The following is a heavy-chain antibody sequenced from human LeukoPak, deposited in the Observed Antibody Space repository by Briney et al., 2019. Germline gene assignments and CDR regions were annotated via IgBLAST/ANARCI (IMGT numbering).Heavy chain of an antibody. CDR2: ISSSGSTI. CDR3: AVVRGVILVY. V-gene: IGHV3-48*03. CDR1: GFTFSSYE. D-gene: IGHD3-10*01. J-gene: IGHJ4*02. Sequence: PGGSLRLSCAASGFTFSSYEMNWVRQAPGKGLEWVSYISSSGSTIYYADSVKGRFTISRDNAKNSLYLQMSSLRAEDTAVYYCAVVRGVILVYWGQGTLATVSS.